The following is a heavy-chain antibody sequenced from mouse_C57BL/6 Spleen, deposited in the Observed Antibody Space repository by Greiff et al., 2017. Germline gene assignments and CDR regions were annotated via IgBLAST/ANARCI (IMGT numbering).Heavy chain of an antibody. J-gene: IGHJ3*01. Sequence: VQLQQPGAELVKPGASVKLSCKASGYTFTSYWMHWVKQRPGQGLEWIGMIHPNSGSTNYNEKFKSKATLTVDKSSSTAYMQLSSLTSEDSAVYYCARDGDLSRFAYWGQGTLVTVSA. CDR2: IHPNSGST. CDR1: GYTFTSYW. V-gene: IGHV1-64*01. D-gene: IGHD2-3*01. CDR3: ARDGDLSRFAY.